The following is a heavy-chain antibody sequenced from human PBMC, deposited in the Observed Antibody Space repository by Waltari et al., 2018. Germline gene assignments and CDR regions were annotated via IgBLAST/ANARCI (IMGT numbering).Heavy chain of an antibody. J-gene: IGHJ5*02. CDR2: IYSSGSS. CDR1: GGPISRSY. V-gene: IGHV4-59*01. Sequence: QVQLQESGPGLVKPSETLSLTCPDSGGPISRSYWSWIRQPPGKGLEWIGYIYSSGSSNYNPSLKSRVTISVDTSKNQFSLKLNSVTAADTAVYYCARVLRSAWGVWFDPWGPGTLVIVSS. D-gene: IGHD3-16*01. CDR3: ARVLRSAWGVWFDP.